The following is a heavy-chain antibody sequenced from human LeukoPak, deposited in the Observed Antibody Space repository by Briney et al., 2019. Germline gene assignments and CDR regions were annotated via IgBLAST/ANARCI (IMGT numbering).Heavy chain of an antibody. CDR3: VRRSYGSGPTLDY. V-gene: IGHV4-39*01. Sequence: PSQTLSLTCSVSGGSISSSSYYWGWIRQPPGKGLEWIGIINYSGSAYYNTSLKSRLTISADTSKSQFSLKLNSMTAADTAVYYCVRRSYGSGPTLDYWGQGALVTVSS. CDR2: INYSGSA. D-gene: IGHD3-10*01. CDR1: GGSISSSSYY. J-gene: IGHJ4*02.